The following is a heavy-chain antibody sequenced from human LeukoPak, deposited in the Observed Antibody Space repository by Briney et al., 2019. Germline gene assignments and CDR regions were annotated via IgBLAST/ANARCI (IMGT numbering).Heavy chain of an antibody. D-gene: IGHD2-15*01. J-gene: IGHJ6*04. Sequence: GASLKISCQGSGYSFTTYWIAWVRQLPGKGLEWMGIIYPGDSDARYSPSFQGQVTISADKSISTAFLQWSSLKASDTAMYYCARQQVAYYYYYGMDVWGKGTTVTVSS. CDR3: ARQQVAYYYYYGMDV. CDR1: GYSFTTYW. V-gene: IGHV5-51*01. CDR2: IYPGDSDA.